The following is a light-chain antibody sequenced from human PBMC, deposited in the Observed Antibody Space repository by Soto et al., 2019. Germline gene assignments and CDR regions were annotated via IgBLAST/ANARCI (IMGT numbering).Light chain of an antibody. CDR3: QVWDSSSFVV. Sequence: SYELTQPPSVSVAPGKTARITCGGNNNGSKSVHWYQQKPGQAPVLVIYYDSDRPSGIPERFSGSNSGNTATLTISRVEAGDEADYYCQVWDSSSFVVFGGGTKLTVL. V-gene: IGLV3-21*04. CDR1: NNGSKS. CDR2: YDS. J-gene: IGLJ2*01.